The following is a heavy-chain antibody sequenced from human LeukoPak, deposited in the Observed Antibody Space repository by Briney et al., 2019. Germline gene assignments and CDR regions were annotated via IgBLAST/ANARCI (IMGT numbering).Heavy chain of an antibody. D-gene: IGHD2-15*01. CDR2: IYTSGRT. Sequence: SETLSLTCTVSGGSISSYCWGWVRQPAGKGREWRGCIYTSGRTNYNPSLKSRVPMSVATSKNQFSLKLRSVTAADTAVYYCARDLMVAAPPSYYYYMDVWGKGTTVTVSS. V-gene: IGHV4-4*07. CDR3: ARDLMVAAPPSYYYYMDV. CDR1: GGSISSYC. J-gene: IGHJ6*03.